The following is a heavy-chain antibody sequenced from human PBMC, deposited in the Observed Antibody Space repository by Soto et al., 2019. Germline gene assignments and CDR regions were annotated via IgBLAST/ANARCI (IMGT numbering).Heavy chain of an antibody. Sequence: QVQLVESGGGVVQPGRSLRLSCAPSGFTFSNYGMHWVRQAPGKGLEWVSIISFDGSDKYYAASVKGRFTISRDNSNNTLHLQMNSLRAEDTAVYYCAIGPYYDLDYWGQGTLVSVSS. D-gene: IGHD3-3*01. CDR1: GFTFSNYG. V-gene: IGHV3-30*03. J-gene: IGHJ4*02. CDR3: AIGPYYDLDY. CDR2: ISFDGSDK.